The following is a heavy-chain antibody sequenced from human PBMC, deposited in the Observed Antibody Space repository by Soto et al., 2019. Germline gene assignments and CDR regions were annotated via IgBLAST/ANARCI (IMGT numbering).Heavy chain of an antibody. CDR1: GFTFSSYS. CDR3: AKGSGDTSFILHS. Sequence: PGGSLRLSCAASGFTFSSYSMNWVRQAPGKGLEWVSYISSSSSSMYYADSVKGRFTISRDNAKNSLFLQMNSLRDEDTAVYYCAKGSGDTSFILHSWGQGALVTVSS. J-gene: IGHJ4*02. D-gene: IGHD2-15*01. CDR2: ISSSSSSM. V-gene: IGHV3-48*02.